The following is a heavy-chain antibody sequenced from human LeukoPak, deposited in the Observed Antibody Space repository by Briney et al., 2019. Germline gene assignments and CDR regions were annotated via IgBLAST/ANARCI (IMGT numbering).Heavy chain of an antibody. V-gene: IGHV3-53*01. J-gene: IGHJ6*02. CDR2: IYSGGST. CDR1: GFTVSSCY. CDR3: ARGYYGIYYYGMDV. D-gene: IGHD3-10*01. Sequence: GGSLRLSCAGSGFTVSSCYMSWVRQAPGKGLEWVSVIYSGGSTYYADSVKGRFTISRDNSKNTLYLQMNSLRAEDTAVYYCARGYYGIYYYGMDVWGQGTTVTVSS.